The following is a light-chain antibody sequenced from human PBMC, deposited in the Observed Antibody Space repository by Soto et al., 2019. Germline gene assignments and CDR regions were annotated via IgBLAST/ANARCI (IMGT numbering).Light chain of an antibody. CDR1: QSISSW. J-gene: IGKJ1*01. Sequence: DIQMTQSPSTLSASVGDRVTITCRASQSISSWLAWYQQKPGKAPKLLIYKASSLESGVPSRFIGSGSGTEFTLTIRSLQPDDFATYYCQQYNSYPWTFGQGTKVEIK. CDR3: QQYNSYPWT. CDR2: KAS. V-gene: IGKV1-5*03.